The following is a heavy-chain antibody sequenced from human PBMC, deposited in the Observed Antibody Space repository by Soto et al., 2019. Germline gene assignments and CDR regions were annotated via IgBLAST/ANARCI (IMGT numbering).Heavy chain of an antibody. CDR3: ARDGAPPYYDFWSGYKTYFDY. Sequence: ASVKVSCKASGYTFTSYDINWVRQATGQGLEWMGWMNPNSGNTGYAQKFQGRVTMTRNTSISTAYMELSSLRSEDTAVYYCARDGAPPYYDFWSGYKTYFDYWGQGTLVTVSS. CDR1: GYTFTSYD. CDR2: MNPNSGNT. V-gene: IGHV1-8*01. J-gene: IGHJ4*02. D-gene: IGHD3-3*01.